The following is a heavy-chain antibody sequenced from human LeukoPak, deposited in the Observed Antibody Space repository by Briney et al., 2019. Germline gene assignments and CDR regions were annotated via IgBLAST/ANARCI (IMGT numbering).Heavy chain of an antibody. J-gene: IGHJ6*03. V-gene: IGHV4-34*01. Sequence: SETLSLTCAVYGGSFSGYYWSWIRQPPGKGLEWIGEINHSGSTNYNPSLKSRVTISVDTSKNQLSLKLSSVTAADTAVYYCARSLGTSQNYYYYMDVWGKGTTVTVSS. CDR2: INHSGST. CDR3: ARSLGTSQNYYYYMDV. D-gene: IGHD2-2*01. CDR1: GGSFSGYY.